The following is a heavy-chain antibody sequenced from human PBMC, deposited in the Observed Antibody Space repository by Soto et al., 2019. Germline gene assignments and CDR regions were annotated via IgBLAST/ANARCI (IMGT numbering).Heavy chain of an antibody. D-gene: IGHD6-13*01. CDR3: ARSTGIAAWGDY. CDR1: GYTFTSYA. CDR2: INAGNGNT. V-gene: IGHV1-3*01. Sequence: QVQLVQSGAEVKKPGASVKVSCKASGYTFTSYAIHWVRQAPGQRLERMGWINAGNGNTKYSQKFQGRVTITRDTSASTAYMELSSLRSDATAVYYCARSTGIAAWGDYWGQGTLVTVSS. J-gene: IGHJ4*02.